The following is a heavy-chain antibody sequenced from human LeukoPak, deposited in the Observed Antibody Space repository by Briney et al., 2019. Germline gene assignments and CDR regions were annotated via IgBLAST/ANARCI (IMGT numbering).Heavy chain of an antibody. D-gene: IGHD3-9*01. J-gene: IGHJ3*02. CDR1: GFTVSSNY. Sequence: GGSLRLSCAVSGFTVSSNYMSWVRQAPGKGLEWVSVIYRGGSTYYTDSVKGRFTISRDNSKNTLYLQMNSLRAEDTAVYYCAMNYDILTGYNDAFDIWGQGTMVTVSS. V-gene: IGHV3-53*01. CDR2: IYRGGST. CDR3: AMNYDILTGYNDAFDI.